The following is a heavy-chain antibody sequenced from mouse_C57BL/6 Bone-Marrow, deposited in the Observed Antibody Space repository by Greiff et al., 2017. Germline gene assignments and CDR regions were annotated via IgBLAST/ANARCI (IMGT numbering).Heavy chain of an antibody. V-gene: IGHV5-6*01. Sequence: EVQRVESGGDLVKPGGSLKLSCAASGFTFSSYGMSWVRQTPDKSLEWVATISSGGSYTYYPDSVKGRFTISRDNAKNTLYLQMSSLKSEDTAMYYCARRYGSSYWYFDVWGTGTTVTVSS. J-gene: IGHJ1*03. CDR1: GFTFSSYG. CDR2: ISSGGSYT. D-gene: IGHD1-1*01. CDR3: ARRYGSSYWYFDV.